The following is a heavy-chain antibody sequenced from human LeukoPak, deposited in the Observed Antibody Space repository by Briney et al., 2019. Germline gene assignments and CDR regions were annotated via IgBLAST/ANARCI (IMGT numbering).Heavy chain of an antibody. D-gene: IGHD4-11*01. Sequence: SQTLSLTCAVSGGSISSGGYSWRWIRQPPGKGLVWIGYIYNSGSTYYNPLLKSRVTISVDVSKNQFSLKLSSVTAADTAVYYCARSHDYSNYGSPLNFDYWGQGTLVTVSS. CDR3: ARSHDYSNYGSPLNFDY. J-gene: IGHJ4*02. V-gene: IGHV4-30-2*01. CDR1: GGSISSGGYS. CDR2: IYNSGST.